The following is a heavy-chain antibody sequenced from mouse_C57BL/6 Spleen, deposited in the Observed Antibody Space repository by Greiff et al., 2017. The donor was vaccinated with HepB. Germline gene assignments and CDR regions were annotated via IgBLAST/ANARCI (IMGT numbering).Heavy chain of an antibody. D-gene: IGHD2-4*01. J-gene: IGHJ2*01. Sequence: DVHLVESGGGLVKPGGSLKLSCAASGFTFSSYAMSWVRQTPEKRLEWVATISDGGSYTYYPDNVKGRFTISRDNAKNNLYLQMSHLKSEDTAMYYCARADYDYFDYWGQGTTLTVSS. V-gene: IGHV5-4*01. CDR1: GFTFSSYA. CDR2: ISDGGSYT. CDR3: ARADYDYFDY.